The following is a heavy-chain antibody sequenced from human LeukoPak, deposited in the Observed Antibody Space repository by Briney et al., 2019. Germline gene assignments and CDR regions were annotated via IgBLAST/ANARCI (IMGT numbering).Heavy chain of an antibody. CDR3: ASAPNENYFDF. V-gene: IGHV3-7*01. J-gene: IGHJ4*02. CDR1: GFTFSSYW. CDR2: INQDGSAK. Sequence: GGSLRLSCAASGFTFSSYWMSWVRQAPGKGLEWVANINQDGSAKDYGGSVEGRFTISRDNAKNSLYPQMNSLTAEDTAVYFCASAPNENYFDFWGQGTLVTVSS.